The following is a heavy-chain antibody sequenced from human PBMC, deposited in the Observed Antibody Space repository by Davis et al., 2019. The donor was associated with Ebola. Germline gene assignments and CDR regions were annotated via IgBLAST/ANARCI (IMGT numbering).Heavy chain of an antibody. CDR3: AKDFGGPLDS. CDR1: GFRLSTYW. CDR2: MNKDGSRT. D-gene: IGHD3-3*01. Sequence: GESLKISCAASGFRLSTYWMHWVRQAPGQGLVWVARMNKDGSRTDYADSERGRFTISRDTAKDTLFLQMNSLRVDDTAIYYCAKDFGGPLDSWGQGTLVIVSS. J-gene: IGHJ4*02. V-gene: IGHV3-74*01.